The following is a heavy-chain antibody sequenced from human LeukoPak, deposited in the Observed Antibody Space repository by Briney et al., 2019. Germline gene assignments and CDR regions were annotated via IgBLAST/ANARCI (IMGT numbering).Heavy chain of an antibody. CDR1: GITISNYG. Sequence: AETLTLSCTVSGITISNYGMSWVRQVPGKGQELVSGISGRGGNTYYADSVKGRFTISTDNSKNTLYLQMNSLTAEDTAVYFCAKRGVVIRVFLVGFHKEASYFDSWGQGALVTVSS. V-gene: IGHV3-23*01. CDR2: ISGRGGNT. J-gene: IGHJ4*02. D-gene: IGHD3-10*01. CDR3: AKRGVVIRVFLVGFHKEASYFDS.